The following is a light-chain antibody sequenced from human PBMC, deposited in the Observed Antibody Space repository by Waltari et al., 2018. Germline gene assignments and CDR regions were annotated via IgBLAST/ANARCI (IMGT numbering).Light chain of an antibody. V-gene: IGKV1-39*01. CDR1: QSINRF. CDR2: AAS. CDR3: QQSFKTPWT. Sequence: DVQVTQSPSSLSASVGDRVTITCRASQSINRFLNWYQQKPGKAPKLLIYAASTLQSGVPSRVGGSGSGADFTLTISSLQPEDFATYYCQQSFKTPWTFGHGTKVEI. J-gene: IGKJ1*01.